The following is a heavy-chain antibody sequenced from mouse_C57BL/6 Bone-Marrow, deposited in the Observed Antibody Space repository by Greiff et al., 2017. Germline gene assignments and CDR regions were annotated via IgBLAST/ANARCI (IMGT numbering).Heavy chain of an antibody. CDR2: IDPSDSYT. CDR1: GYTFTSYW. Sequence: QVQLQQPGAELVMPGASVKLSCKASGYTFTSYWMHWVKQRPGQGLEWIGEIDPSDSYTNYNQTFKGKSTLTVDKSSSTAYMQLSSLTSEDSAIYYCATMDYWGQGTSVTVSS. CDR3: ATMDY. V-gene: IGHV1-69*01. J-gene: IGHJ4*01.